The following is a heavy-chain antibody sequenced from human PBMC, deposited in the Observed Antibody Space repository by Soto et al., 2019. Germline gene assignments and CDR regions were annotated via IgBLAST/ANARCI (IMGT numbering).Heavy chain of an antibody. D-gene: IGHD3-10*01. CDR3: ARRITMARGIDF. V-gene: IGHV4-31*03. Sequence: SETLSLTCSISGGSISSGGYYWSWVRQRPGKGLEWIGYVYFNENTYYNPSLKSRVTISVGTSKSQFSLRLSSVTAADAAVYYCARRITMARGIDFWGPGISVTVSS. CDR2: VYFNENT. CDR1: GGSISSGGYY. J-gene: IGHJ4*02.